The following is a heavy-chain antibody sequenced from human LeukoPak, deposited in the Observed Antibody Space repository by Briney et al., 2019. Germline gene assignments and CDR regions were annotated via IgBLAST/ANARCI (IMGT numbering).Heavy chain of an antibody. CDR3: ARRRIAVAKWFDP. CDR2: INHSGST. CDR1: GGSFSGYY. V-gene: IGHV4-34*01. J-gene: IGHJ5*02. D-gene: IGHD6-19*01. Sequence: PSETLSLTCAVYGGSFSGYYWSWIRQPPGKGLEWIGEINHSGSTNYNPSLKSRVTISVDTSKNQFCLKLSSVTAADTAVYYCARRRIAVAKWFDPWGQGTLVTVSS.